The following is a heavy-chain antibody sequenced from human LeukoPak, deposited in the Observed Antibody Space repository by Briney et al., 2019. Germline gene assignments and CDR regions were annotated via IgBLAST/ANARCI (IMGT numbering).Heavy chain of an antibody. Sequence: ASVKVSCKASGYTFTSSGISWVRQAPGQGLEWMGGIIPIFGTANYAQKFQGRVTITADESTSAAYMELSSLRSEDTAVYYCARDLRDYGSGSYHFDYWGQGTLVTVSS. CDR1: GYTFTSSG. D-gene: IGHD3-10*01. CDR2: IIPIFGTA. CDR3: ARDLRDYGSGSYHFDY. V-gene: IGHV1-69*13. J-gene: IGHJ4*02.